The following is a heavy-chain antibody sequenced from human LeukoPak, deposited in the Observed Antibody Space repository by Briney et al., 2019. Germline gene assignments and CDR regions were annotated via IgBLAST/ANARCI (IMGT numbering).Heavy chain of an antibody. J-gene: IGHJ6*02. CDR3: VPGYLGYCSSTSCYTLSYYYYYGMDV. Sequence: ASVKVSCKASGYTFTSYGISWVRQAPGQGLEWMGWISAYNGNTKYSQKFQGRVTITRDTSASTAYMELSSLRSEDTAVYYCVPGYLGYCSSTSCYTLSYYYYYGMDVWGQGTTVTVSS. CDR1: GYTFTSYG. V-gene: IGHV1-18*01. CDR2: ISAYNGNT. D-gene: IGHD2-2*02.